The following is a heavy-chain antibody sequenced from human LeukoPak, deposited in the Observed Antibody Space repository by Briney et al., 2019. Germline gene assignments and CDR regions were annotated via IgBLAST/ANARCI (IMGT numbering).Heavy chain of an antibody. J-gene: IGHJ4*02. CDR1: GYTFTDYY. V-gene: IGHV1-2*02. D-gene: IGHD3-22*01. CDR3: ARTPTTVDSSGYYYLRVGSFDY. Sequence: GASVKVSCKASGYTFTDYYMHWVRQAPGQGLEWMGWINPNSGGTSYAQKFQGRVTMTRDTSISTAYMEVSRLRSDDTAVYYCARTPTTVDSSGYYYLRVGSFDYWGQGTLVTVSS. CDR2: INPNSGGT.